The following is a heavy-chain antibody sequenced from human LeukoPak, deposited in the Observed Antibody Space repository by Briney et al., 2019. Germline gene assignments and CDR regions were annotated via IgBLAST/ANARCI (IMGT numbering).Heavy chain of an antibody. CDR1: GFAFSSYE. V-gene: IGHV3-48*03. CDR2: ISSSGSTM. Sequence: GGSLRLSCAASGFAFSSYEMNWVRQAPGKGLEWVSYISSSGSTMYYADSVKGRFTISRDNAKNSLYLQMNSLRAEDTAVYYCAELGITMIGGVWGKGTTVTISS. J-gene: IGHJ6*04. D-gene: IGHD3-10*02. CDR3: AELGITMIGGV.